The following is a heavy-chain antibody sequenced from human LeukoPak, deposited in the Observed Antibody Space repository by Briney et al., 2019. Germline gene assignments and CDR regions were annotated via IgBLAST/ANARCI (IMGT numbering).Heavy chain of an antibody. CDR2: IYHSGST. Sequence: SETLSLTCAVSGGSISSGGYSWSWIRQPPGKGLEWIGYIYHSGSTYYNPSLKSRVTMSVDTSKNQFSLKLSSVTAADTAVYYCARAVGNWNAHDAFDIWGQGTMVTVSS. V-gene: IGHV4-30-2*01. J-gene: IGHJ3*02. D-gene: IGHD1-1*01. CDR3: ARAVGNWNAHDAFDI. CDR1: GGSISSGGYS.